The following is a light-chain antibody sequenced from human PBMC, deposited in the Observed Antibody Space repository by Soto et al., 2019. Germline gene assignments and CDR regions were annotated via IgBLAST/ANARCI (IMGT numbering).Light chain of an antibody. CDR1: QDISNY. Sequence: DIQMTQSPSSLSASVGDRVSITCQASQDISNYLNWYQQKPGKAPKLLIYDASNLETGVPSRFSGSGSETYFTLTISSLQPEDIATYYCQHFNSLPYTFGQGTRLEIK. J-gene: IGKJ2*01. CDR3: QHFNSLPYT. CDR2: DAS. V-gene: IGKV1-33*01.